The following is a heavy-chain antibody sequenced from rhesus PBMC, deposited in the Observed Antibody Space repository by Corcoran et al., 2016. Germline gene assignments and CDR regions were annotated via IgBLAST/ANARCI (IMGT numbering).Heavy chain of an antibody. D-gene: IGHD4-23*01. CDR2: INPSNGNA. V-gene: IGHV1-200*01. CDR1: GYPFTSYS. J-gene: IGHJ4*01. Sequence: QVQLVQSGAEVKNPGASVKVSCKASGYPFTSYSINWVRQAPGQGLEWMGAINPSNGNAAYAQKFQGRVTMTRDTSTSTAYMELSSLRSEDTAVYYCVGWMNTVTHWGQGVLVTVSS. CDR3: VGWMNTVTH.